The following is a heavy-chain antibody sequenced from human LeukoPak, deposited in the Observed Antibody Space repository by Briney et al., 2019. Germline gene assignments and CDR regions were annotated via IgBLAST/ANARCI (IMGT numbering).Heavy chain of an antibody. CDR3: ARVAPDSYGLGAFDI. Sequence: SVKVSCKASGGTFSSYTISWVRQAPGQGLEWMGRIIPILGIANYAQKFQGRATITADKSTSTAYMELSSLRSEGTAVYYCARVAPDSYGLGAFDIWGQGTMVTVSS. V-gene: IGHV1-69*02. CDR2: IIPILGIA. D-gene: IGHD5-18*01. CDR1: GGTFSSYT. J-gene: IGHJ3*02.